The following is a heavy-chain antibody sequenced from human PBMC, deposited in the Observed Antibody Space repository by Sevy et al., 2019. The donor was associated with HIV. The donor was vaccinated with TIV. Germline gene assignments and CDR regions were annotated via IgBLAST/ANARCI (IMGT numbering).Heavy chain of an antibody. J-gene: IGHJ4*02. Sequence: GGSLRLSCAASGFTFSTYWMTWVRQAPGKGLEWVANIKQDGSEKYYAESLKGGLTVSRDNPKNSLYLQLNSLRAEDTAIYYCARAPVGSGWYFPRGIDYWGQGTLVTVSS. CDR2: IKQDGSEK. D-gene: IGHD6-13*01. CDR1: GFTFSTYW. CDR3: ARAPVGSGWYFPRGIDY. V-gene: IGHV3-7*01.